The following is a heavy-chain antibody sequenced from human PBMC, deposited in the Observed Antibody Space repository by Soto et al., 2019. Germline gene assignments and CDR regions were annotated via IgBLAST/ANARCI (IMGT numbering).Heavy chain of an antibody. Sequence: PGGSLRLSCTGFGFPFDDFAINWVRQAPGKGLEWVSYITDSSDTVHYADSVRGRFTISRDNAESSLYLQMNSLRDEDTAVYFCARDFGHGYYLDYWGRGTLVTVSS. CDR1: GFPFDDFA. CDR2: ITDSSDTV. CDR3: ARDFGHGYYLDY. J-gene: IGHJ4*02. V-gene: IGHV3-48*02. D-gene: IGHD3-3*01.